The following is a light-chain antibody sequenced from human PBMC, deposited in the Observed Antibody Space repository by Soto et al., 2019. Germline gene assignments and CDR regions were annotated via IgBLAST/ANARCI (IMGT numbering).Light chain of an antibody. CDR2: LGS. CDR3: MQALQTRT. Sequence: DIVMTQSPLSLPVTPGEPASISCRSSQSLLHSNGYNYLDWYLQKPGQSPQLLIYLGSNRASGVPDRFSGSGSGTDFTLKISRVGAEDVGVYYCMQALQTRTFGQGTKADIK. V-gene: IGKV2-28*01. CDR1: QSLLHSNGYNY. J-gene: IGKJ1*01.